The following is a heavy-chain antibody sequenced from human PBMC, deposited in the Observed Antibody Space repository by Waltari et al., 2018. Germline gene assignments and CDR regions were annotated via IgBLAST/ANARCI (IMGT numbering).Heavy chain of an antibody. Sequence: QVQLQESGPGLVKPSETLSLTCTVSGGSISSYYWSWIRQPAGKGLEWIGRIYTSGSTNYNPSLKSRVTISVDKAKNQFSLKLSSVTAADTAVYYCARNGREADDFDYWGQGTLVTVSS. D-gene: IGHD1-26*01. CDR2: IYTSGST. CDR3: ARNGREADDFDY. CDR1: GGSISSYY. J-gene: IGHJ4*02. V-gene: IGHV4-4*07.